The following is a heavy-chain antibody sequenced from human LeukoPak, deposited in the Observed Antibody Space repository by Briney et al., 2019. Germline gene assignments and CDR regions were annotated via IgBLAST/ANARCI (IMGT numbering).Heavy chain of an antibody. CDR3: ARQGGWGGALSFFDS. V-gene: IGHV4-39*01. D-gene: IGHD3-16*01. J-gene: IGHJ4*02. Sequence: SETLSLTCTVSGVSISTTSYYWGWLRQTPGKGLEWLGSMLYRGSTYYSPSLRSRVIISVDASKNQFFLTLSAVTAADTAVYYCARQGGWGGALSFFDSWGQGTLVTVAS. CDR1: GVSISTTSYY. CDR2: MLYRGST.